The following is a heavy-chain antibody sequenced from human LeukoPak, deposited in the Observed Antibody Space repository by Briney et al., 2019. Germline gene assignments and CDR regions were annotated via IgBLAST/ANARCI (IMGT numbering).Heavy chain of an antibody. CDR1: GYTFTSYY. V-gene: IGHV1-46*01. CDR2: INPSGGST. D-gene: IGHD3-3*01. CDR3: ARGHPDYDFWSGHNWFDP. J-gene: IGHJ5*02. Sequence: ASVKVSCKASGYTFTSYYMHWVRQAPGQGLEWMGIINPSGGSTSYAQKFQGRVTMTRDTSTSTVYVELSSLRSEDTAVYYCARGHPDYDFWSGHNWFDPWGQGTLVTVSS.